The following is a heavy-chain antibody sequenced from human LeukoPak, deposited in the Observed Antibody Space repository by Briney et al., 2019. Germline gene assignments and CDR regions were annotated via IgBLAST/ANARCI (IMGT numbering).Heavy chain of an antibody. CDR1: GFTFSSYS. J-gene: IGHJ4*02. CDR2: ISSSSSYI. D-gene: IGHD2-8*01. V-gene: IGHV3-21*01. CDR3: ARAGCTNGVCFGTYYFDY. Sequence: PGGSLRLSCAASGFTFSSYSMNWVRQAPGKGLEWVSSISSSSSYIYYADSVKGRFTISRDNAKNSLYLQMSSLRAEDTAVYYCARAGCTNGVCFGTYYFDYWGQGTLVTVSS.